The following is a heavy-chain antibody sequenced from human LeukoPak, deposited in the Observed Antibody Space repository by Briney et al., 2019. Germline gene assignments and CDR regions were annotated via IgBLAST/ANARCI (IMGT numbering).Heavy chain of an antibody. J-gene: IGHJ4*02. CDR3: AKDRQRFIVGASGGLAGFDY. D-gene: IGHD1-26*01. Sequence: KSGGSLRLSCAASGFTFSSYSMNWVRQAPGKGLEWVSSISSSSSYIYYADSVKGRFTISRDNAKNSLYLQMNSLRGEDTAVYYCAKDRQRFIVGASGGLAGFDYWGLGTLVTVSS. CDR1: GFTFSSYS. CDR2: ISSSSSYI. V-gene: IGHV3-21*01.